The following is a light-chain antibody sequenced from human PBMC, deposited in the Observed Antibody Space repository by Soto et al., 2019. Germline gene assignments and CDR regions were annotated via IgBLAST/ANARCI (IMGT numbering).Light chain of an antibody. CDR2: KAS. J-gene: IGLJ1*01. CDR1: SSDVGGYDY. V-gene: IGLV2-14*01. Sequence: QSVLTQPASVSGSPGQSITISCTGTSSDVGGYDYVSWYQQHPGKAPRLMIYKASNRPSGVSHRFSGSRSGNTASLTISGLQAEDEADYYCGSYTTSSNYVFGTGTKVTVL. CDR3: GSYTTSSNYV.